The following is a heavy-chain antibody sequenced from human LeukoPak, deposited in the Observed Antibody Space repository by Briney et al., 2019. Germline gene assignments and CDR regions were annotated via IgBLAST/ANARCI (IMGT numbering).Heavy chain of an antibody. J-gene: IGHJ4*02. CDR2: IWYDGSNK. Sequence: GRSLRLSCAASGFTFSSYGMHWVRQAPGKGLEWVALIWYDGSNKYYADSVKGRFTISRDNSKNTLYLQMNSLRAEDTAVYYCAKSSGYYPEYWGQGTRVTVSS. V-gene: IGHV3-33*06. CDR3: AKSSGYYPEY. D-gene: IGHD3-22*01. CDR1: GFTFSSYG.